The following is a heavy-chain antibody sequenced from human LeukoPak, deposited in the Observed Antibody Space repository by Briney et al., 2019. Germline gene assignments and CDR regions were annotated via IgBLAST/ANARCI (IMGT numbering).Heavy chain of an antibody. CDR2: IYSGGTT. Sequence: GGSLRLSCATSGFTVSSNYMSWVRQAPGRGLEWVSVIYSGGTTYYADSVKGRFTVSRDSSKNTLYLQMNSLRAEDTAVYYCASGGWYSGSYSVVDYWGQGTLVTVSS. V-gene: IGHV3-53*01. CDR1: GFTVSSNY. D-gene: IGHD1-26*01. J-gene: IGHJ4*02. CDR3: ASGGWYSGSYSVVDY.